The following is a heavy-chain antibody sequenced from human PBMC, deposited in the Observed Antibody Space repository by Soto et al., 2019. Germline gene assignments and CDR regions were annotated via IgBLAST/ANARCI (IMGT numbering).Heavy chain of an antibody. J-gene: IGHJ6*02. Sequence: EVQLVESGGGLVKPGGSLRLSCAASGFTFSSYSMNWVRQAPGKGLEWVSSISSSSSYIYYADSVKGRFTISRDNAKNSLYLQMNSLRAEDTAVYYCASDIVVVPAGYIGHGFLEWLPVVWGQGTTVTVSS. CDR3: ASDIVVVPAGYIGHGFLEWLPVV. D-gene: IGHD2-2*01. CDR1: GFTFSSYS. CDR2: ISSSSSYI. V-gene: IGHV3-21*01.